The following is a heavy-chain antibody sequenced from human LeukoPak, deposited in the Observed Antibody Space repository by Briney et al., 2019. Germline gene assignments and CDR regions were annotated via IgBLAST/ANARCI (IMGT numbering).Heavy chain of an antibody. V-gene: IGHV3-74*01. CDR2: ISGDGSNT. Sequence: PGGSLRLSCTASGFTLSSYWMHWVRQAPGKGLVWVSRISGDGSNTAYAASVESRFAISGENAKNALYLLMNSLRGKNTAVYYCARGSLLYSDSEMSTDYWGQGTLVTVSS. J-gene: IGHJ4*02. CDR1: GFTLSSYW. CDR3: ARGSLLYSDSEMSTDY. D-gene: IGHD4-11*01.